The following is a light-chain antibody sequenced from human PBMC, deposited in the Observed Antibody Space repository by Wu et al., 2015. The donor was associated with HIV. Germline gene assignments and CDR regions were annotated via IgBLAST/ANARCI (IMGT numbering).Light chain of an antibody. CDR2: KAS. CDR1: QGISSW. CDR3: QQYSSYQNS. V-gene: IGKV1-5*03. J-gene: IGKJ2*03. Sequence: DIHMTQSPSTLSASVGDRVTITCRASQGISSWLAWYQQKPGQPPKLLIYKASTLDSGVPSRFSGRGSGTEFTLSISSLQPDDFATYYCQQYSSYQNSFGQGTKLEI.